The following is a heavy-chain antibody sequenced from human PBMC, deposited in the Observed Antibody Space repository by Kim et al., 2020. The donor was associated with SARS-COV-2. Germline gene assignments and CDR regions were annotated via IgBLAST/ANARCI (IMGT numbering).Heavy chain of an antibody. CDR1: GFTFSSYG. Sequence: GGSLRLSCAASGFTFSSYGMHWVRQAPGKGLEWVAVISYDGSNKYYADSVKGRFTISRDNSKNTLYLQMNSLRTEDTAVYYCAKDLKGSTRGWFDPWGQGTLVTVSS. CDR3: AKDLKGSTRGWFDP. V-gene: IGHV3-30*18. D-gene: IGHD6-13*01. J-gene: IGHJ5*02. CDR2: ISYDGSNK.